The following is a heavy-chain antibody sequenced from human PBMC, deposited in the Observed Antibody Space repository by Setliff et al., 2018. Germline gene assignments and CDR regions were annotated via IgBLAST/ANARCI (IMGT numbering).Heavy chain of an antibody. CDR3: ARPSGQSSGWCSTHLHFDH. CDR2: IYYRGIT. V-gene: IGHV4-39*01. Sequence: SETLSLTCTVSGGSISSSSYYWGWIRQPPGKGLEWIGSIYYRGITYYNPSLKSRVTISVDTSKNQFSLKLSSVTAADTAVYYCARPSGQSSGWCSTHLHFDHWGQGTLVTVSS. J-gene: IGHJ4*02. CDR1: GGSISSSSYY. D-gene: IGHD6-19*01.